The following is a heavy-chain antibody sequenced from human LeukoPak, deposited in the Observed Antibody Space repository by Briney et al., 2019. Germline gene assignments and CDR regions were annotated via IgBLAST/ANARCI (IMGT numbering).Heavy chain of an antibody. V-gene: IGHV1-2*02. CDR3: ARERKLRFLEWLPPYNWFDP. D-gene: IGHD3-3*01. Sequence: ASVKVSCKASGYTFTGYYMHWVRRAPGQGLEWMGWINPNSGGTNYAQKFQGRVTMTRDASISTAYMELSRLRSDDTAVYYCARERKLRFLEWLPPYNWFDPWGQGTLVTVSS. CDR1: GYTFTGYY. J-gene: IGHJ5*02. CDR2: INPNSGGT.